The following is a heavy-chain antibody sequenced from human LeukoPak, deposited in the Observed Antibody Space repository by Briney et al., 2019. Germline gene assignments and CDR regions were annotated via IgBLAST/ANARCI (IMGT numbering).Heavy chain of an antibody. V-gene: IGHV3-9*01. J-gene: IGHJ4*02. CDR3: AKDSGSYLDKYYFDY. CDR2: IDWNSSRI. CDR1: GFTIHDHA. Sequence: GGSLRLSCVGSGFTIHDHAMHWVRQAPGKGLEWASGIDWNSSRIGYADSVKGRFTISRDNAKNSLYLQMNSLRAEDTALYYCAKDSGSYLDKYYFDYWGQGTLVTVSS. D-gene: IGHD1-26*01.